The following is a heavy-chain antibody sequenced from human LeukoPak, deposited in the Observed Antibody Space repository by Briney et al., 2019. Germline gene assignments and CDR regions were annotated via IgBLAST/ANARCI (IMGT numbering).Heavy chain of an antibody. V-gene: IGHV2-5*02. J-gene: IGHJ4*02. CDR3: AHRTAHMTGFDY. D-gene: IGHD3-9*01. CDR2: IYWDDDK. CDR1: GFSLSTNGVN. Sequence: SSPTLVNPTQTLTLTCTFSGFSLSTNGVNVGWIRQPPGKALEWLALIYWDDDKRYSPSLKSRLTITKDTSKNQVVLTMTNMDPVDTATYYCAHRTAHMTGFDYWGQGTLVTVSS.